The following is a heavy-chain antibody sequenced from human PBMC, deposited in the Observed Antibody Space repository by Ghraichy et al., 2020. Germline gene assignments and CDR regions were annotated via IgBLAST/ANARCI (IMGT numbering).Heavy chain of an antibody. CDR3: ARGRRILYSHTGKRNYYYYYGMDV. CDR1: GGSFSGYY. J-gene: IGHJ6*02. V-gene: IGHV4-34*01. D-gene: IGHD2-8*01. Sequence: SQTLSLTCAVYGGSFSGYYWSWIRQPPGKGLEWIGEINHSGSTNYNPSLKSRVTISVDTSKNQFSLKLSSVTAADTAVYYCARGRRILYSHTGKRNYYYYYGMDVWGQGTTVTVSS. CDR2: INHSGST.